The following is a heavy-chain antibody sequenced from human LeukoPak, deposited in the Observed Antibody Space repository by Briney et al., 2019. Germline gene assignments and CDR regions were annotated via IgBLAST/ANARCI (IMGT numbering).Heavy chain of an antibody. CDR1: GFTLSSYW. Sequence: GGSLRLSCAASGFTLSSYWMSWVRQAPGKGLEWVANIKQDGSEKYYVDSVKGRFTISRDNAKNSLYLQMNSLRAEDTAVYYCARVCQWLVRCFDYWGQGTLVTVSS. J-gene: IGHJ4*02. CDR3: ARVCQWLVRCFDY. CDR2: IKQDGSEK. D-gene: IGHD6-19*01. V-gene: IGHV3-7*03.